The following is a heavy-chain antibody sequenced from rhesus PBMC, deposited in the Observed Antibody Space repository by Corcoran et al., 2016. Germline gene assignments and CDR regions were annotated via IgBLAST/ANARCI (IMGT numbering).Heavy chain of an antibody. CDR1: GYSFTSYW. V-gene: IGHV5-20*02. J-gene: IGHJ5-2*02. Sequence: EVQLVQSGAEVKRPGGSLKISCKASGYSFTSYWISWVRQLPGKGREWMGAMVPSDSDTIYSPSFQGQVTISADKSISTAYLQWSSLKASDTATYYCAMEPTTTQLDVWGRGVLVTVSS. CDR2: MVPSDSDT. D-gene: IGHD1-44*01. CDR3: AMEPTTTQLDV.